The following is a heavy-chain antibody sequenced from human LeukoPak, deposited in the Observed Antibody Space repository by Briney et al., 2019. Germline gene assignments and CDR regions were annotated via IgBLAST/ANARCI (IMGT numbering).Heavy chain of an antibody. V-gene: IGHV1-2*02. CDR2: INPNSGGT. D-gene: IGHD4-17*01. J-gene: IGHJ6*03. Sequence: ASVKVSCKASGYTFTGYYMHWVRQAPGQGLEWMGWINPNSGGTNYAQKFQGRVTMTRDTSISTAYMELSRLRSDDTAVYYCARGWTTRPLLYYYYYMDVWGKGTTVTVSS. CDR1: GYTFTGYY. CDR3: ARGWTTRPLLYYYYYMDV.